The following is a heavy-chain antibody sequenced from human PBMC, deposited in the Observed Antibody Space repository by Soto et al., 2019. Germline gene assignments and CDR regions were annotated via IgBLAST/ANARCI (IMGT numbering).Heavy chain of an antibody. CDR1: GYSFTSYW. J-gene: IGHJ4*02. Sequence: PGESLKISCKGSGYSFTSYWIGWVRQMPGKGLEWLGIFYPGDSDTRYSPSFQGQVTISADKSISTAYLQWSSLKASDTAMYYCARLNILTGYYLDYWGQGTLVTVSS. CDR3: ARLNILTGYYLDY. CDR2: FYPGDSDT. D-gene: IGHD3-9*01. V-gene: IGHV5-51*01.